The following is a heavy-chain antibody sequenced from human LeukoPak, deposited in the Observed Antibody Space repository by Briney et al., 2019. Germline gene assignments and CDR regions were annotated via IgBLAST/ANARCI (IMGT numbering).Heavy chain of an antibody. V-gene: IGHV3-64*01. CDR1: GFIFSSYS. D-gene: IGHD3-16*01. CDR2: ISSNGGST. CDR3: ARVGDFSVAAFDI. Sequence: GGSLRLSCTASGFIFSSYSMHWVRQAPGKGLEFVSAISSNGGSTFYANSVKGRFTISRDTSKNTLYLQMGSLRAEDMAVYYCARVGDFSVAAFDIWGQGTMVTVSX. J-gene: IGHJ3*02.